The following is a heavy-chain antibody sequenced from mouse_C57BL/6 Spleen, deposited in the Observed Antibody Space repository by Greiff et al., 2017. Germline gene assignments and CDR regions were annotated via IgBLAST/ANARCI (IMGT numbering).Heavy chain of an antibody. Sequence: VQLQQSGAELVKPGASVKLSCTASGYTFTSYWMHWVKQRPGQGLEWIGYINPSSGYTKYNQKFKDKATLTADKSSSTAYLQLSSLTYEDSAVYCCAREGIGAMDYWGQGTSVTVSS. CDR1: GYTFTSYW. CDR2: INPSSGYT. CDR3: AREGIGAMDY. J-gene: IGHJ4*01. V-gene: IGHV1-7*01.